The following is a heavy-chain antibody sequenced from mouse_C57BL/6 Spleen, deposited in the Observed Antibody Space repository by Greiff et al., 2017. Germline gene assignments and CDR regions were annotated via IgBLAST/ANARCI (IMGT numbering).Heavy chain of an antibody. CDR2: INPNNGGT. D-gene: IGHD1-1*01. J-gene: IGHJ4*01. V-gene: IGHV1-18*01. Sequence: VQLQQSGPELVKPGASVKIPCKASGYTFTDYNMDWVKQSHGKSLEWIGDINPNNGGTIYNQKFKGKATLTVDKSSSTAYMELRSLTSEDTAVYYGGRSRSPLDYWGQGTSVTVST. CDR3: GRSRSPLDY. CDR1: GYTFTDYN.